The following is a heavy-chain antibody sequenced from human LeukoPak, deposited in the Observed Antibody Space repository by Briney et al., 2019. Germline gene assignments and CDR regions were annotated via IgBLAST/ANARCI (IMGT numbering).Heavy chain of an antibody. CDR3: ARYHSGYDDY. D-gene: IGHD5-12*01. V-gene: IGHV4-39*07. CDR2: IYNSGTS. Sequence: SETLSLTCTVSGGSISSSSYYWGWIRQPPGRGLEWIGSIYNSGTSYYSPSLKSRVTISIDTSKNQFSLKLSSVTAADTAVYYCARYHSGYDDYWGQGTLVTVSS. CDR1: GGSISSSSYY. J-gene: IGHJ4*02.